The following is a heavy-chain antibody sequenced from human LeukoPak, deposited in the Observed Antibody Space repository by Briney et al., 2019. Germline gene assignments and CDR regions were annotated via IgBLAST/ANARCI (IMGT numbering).Heavy chain of an antibody. Sequence: GGSLRLSCAASGFTVSSNYMNWVRQAPGKGLEWVSVIYSGGSTYYTDSVKGRFTISRDNSKNTLYLQMNSLRAEDTAVYYCARGPQGKSGSPPYYFDYWGQGTLVTVSS. V-gene: IGHV3-66*01. CDR2: IYSGGST. D-gene: IGHD1-26*01. CDR1: GFTVSSNY. J-gene: IGHJ4*02. CDR3: ARGPQGKSGSPPYYFDY.